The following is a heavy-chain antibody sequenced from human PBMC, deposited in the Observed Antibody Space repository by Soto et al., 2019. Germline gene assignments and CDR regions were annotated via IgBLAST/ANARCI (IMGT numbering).Heavy chain of an antibody. D-gene: IGHD3-10*01. V-gene: IGHV3-23*01. CDR1: GFTFSSYA. CDR2: ISGSGVST. J-gene: IGHJ4*02. Sequence: GGSLRLSCAASGFTFSSYAMSWVRQAPGKGLEWVSAISGSGVSTYYADSVKGRFTVTRDNSKNTLNLHMNSLRAEDTAVYYCAKTGISYGSGSYYFDYWGQGTLVTVSS. CDR3: AKTGISYGSGSYYFDY.